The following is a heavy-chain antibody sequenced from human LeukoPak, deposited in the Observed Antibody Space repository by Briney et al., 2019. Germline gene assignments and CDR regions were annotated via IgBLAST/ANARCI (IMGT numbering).Heavy chain of an antibody. J-gene: IGHJ4*02. CDR2: ISGDGGST. D-gene: IGHD6-13*01. Sequence: PGGSLRLSCVASGFTFNKHHMNWVRQAPGKGLEWVSLISGDGGSTYYADSVKGRFTISRDNSKNSLYLQMNSLRTEDTALYYCAKGQYSSSWYWPFDYWGQGTLVTVSS. CDR1: GFTFNKHH. CDR3: AKGQYSSSWYWPFDY. V-gene: IGHV3-43*02.